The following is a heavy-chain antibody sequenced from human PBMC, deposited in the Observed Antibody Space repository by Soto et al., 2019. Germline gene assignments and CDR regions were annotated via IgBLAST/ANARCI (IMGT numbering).Heavy chain of an antibody. Sequence: ASVKVSCKASGYTFTGYYMHWVRQAPGQGLEWMGWINPNSGGTNYAQKFQGRVTMTRDTSISTAYMELSRLRSDDTAVYYCARGGGYCSGGSCYSHYYYGMDVWGQGTTFTVSS. CDR1: GYTFTGYY. J-gene: IGHJ6*02. V-gene: IGHV1-2*02. CDR2: INPNSGGT. D-gene: IGHD2-15*01. CDR3: ARGGGYCSGGSCYSHYYYGMDV.